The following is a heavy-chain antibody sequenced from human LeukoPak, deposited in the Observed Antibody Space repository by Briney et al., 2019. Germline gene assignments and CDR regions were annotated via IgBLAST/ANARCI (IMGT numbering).Heavy chain of an antibody. CDR2: IKSKTDGGTT. V-gene: IGHV3-15*01. CDR1: GFTFSNAW. J-gene: IGHJ6*03. CDR3: TTDRYCSSTSCCTYYYYMDV. Sequence: GGSLRLSCAASGFTFSNAWMSWVRQAPGKGLEWVGRIKSKTDGGTTDYAAPVKGRFTISRDDSKNTLYLQMNSLKTEDTAVYYCTTDRYCSSTSCCTYYYYMDVWGKGTTVTVSS. D-gene: IGHD2-2*02.